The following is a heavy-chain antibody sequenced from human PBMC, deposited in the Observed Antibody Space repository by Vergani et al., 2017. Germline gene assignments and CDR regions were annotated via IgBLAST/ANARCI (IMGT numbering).Heavy chain of an antibody. CDR2: ISWNSGSI. CDR1: GFTFDDYA. Sequence: EVQLVESGGGLVQPGRSLRLSCAASGFTFDDYAMHWVRQAPGKGLEWVSGISWNSGSIGYADSVKGRFTISRDNAKNTLYLQMNSLRAEDTAVYYCAKSYGGKFSDAFDIWGQGTMVTVSS. J-gene: IGHJ3*02. V-gene: IGHV3-9*01. CDR3: AKSYGGKFSDAFDI. D-gene: IGHD4-23*01.